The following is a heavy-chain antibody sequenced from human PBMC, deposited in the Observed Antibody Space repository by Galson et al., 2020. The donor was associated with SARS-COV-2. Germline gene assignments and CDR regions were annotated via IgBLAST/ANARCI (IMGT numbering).Heavy chain of an antibody. J-gene: IGHJ4*02. CDR3: ARGYRLDTDYYDRSGTDY. V-gene: IGHV3-30-3*01. CDR2: ISYDGSNK. Sequence: GESLKISCAASGFTFSSYAMHWVRQAPGKGLEWVAVISYDGSNKYYADSVKGRFTISRDNSKNTLYLQMNSLRAEDTAVYYCARGYRLDTDYYDRSGTDYWGQGTLVTVSS. D-gene: IGHD3-22*01. CDR1: GFTFSSYA.